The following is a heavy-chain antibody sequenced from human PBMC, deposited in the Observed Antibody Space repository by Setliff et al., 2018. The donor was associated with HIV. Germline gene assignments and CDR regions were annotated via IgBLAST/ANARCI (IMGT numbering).Heavy chain of an antibody. CDR2: ISQSGST. CDR3: ARDMTYYFDSSGSFGWFDP. CDR1: GGSFSGYY. D-gene: IGHD3-22*01. J-gene: IGHJ5*02. Sequence: SETLSLTCAVYGGSFSGYYWTWIRQPPGMGLEWIGEISQSGSTNYNASLKSRVTISLDTSKNQFSLKLNSVTAADTAVYYCARDMTYYFDSSGSFGWFDPWGQGTLVTRLL. V-gene: IGHV4-34*01.